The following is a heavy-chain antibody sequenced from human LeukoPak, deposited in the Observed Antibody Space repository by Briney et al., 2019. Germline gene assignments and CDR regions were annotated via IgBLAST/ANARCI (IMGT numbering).Heavy chain of an antibody. CDR2: ISGSGGST. CDR1: GFTFSSYA. V-gene: IGHV3-23*01. J-gene: IGHJ3*02. D-gene: IGHD3-22*01. Sequence: PGGSLRLSCVASGFTFSSYAMSWVRQAPGKGLEWVSAISGSGGSTYYADSVKGRFTISRDNSKNTLYLQMNSLRAEDTAVYYCAKRFLGYYDSSGYVTDAFDIWGQGTMVTVSS. CDR3: AKRFLGYYDSSGYVTDAFDI.